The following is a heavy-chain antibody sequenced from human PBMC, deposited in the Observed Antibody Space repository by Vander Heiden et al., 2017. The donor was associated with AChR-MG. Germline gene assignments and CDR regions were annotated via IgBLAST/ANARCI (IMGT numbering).Heavy chain of an antibody. J-gene: IGHJ3*02. V-gene: IGHV4-59*01. D-gene: IGHD6-13*01. CDR1: GGPISSYY. Sequence: QVQLQESGPGLVKPSETLSLTCTVSGGPISSYYWSWIRQPPGKGLEWIGYIYYSGSTNYNPSLKSRVTISVDTSKNQFSLKLSSVTAADTAVYYCARAARQESWYDAFDIWGQGTMVTVSS. CDR2: IYYSGST. CDR3: ARAARQESWYDAFDI.